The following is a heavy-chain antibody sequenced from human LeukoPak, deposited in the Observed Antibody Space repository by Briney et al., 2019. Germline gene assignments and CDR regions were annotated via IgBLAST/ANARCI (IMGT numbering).Heavy chain of an antibody. Sequence: GGSLRLSCAASGFTFSSYAMHWVRQAPGKGLEWVAFIRYDGSNKYYADSVKGRFTISRDNSKNTLYLQMNSLRAEDTAVYYCAKGARIQLWFRDESNWFDPWGQGTLVTVSS. CDR3: AKGARIQLWFRDESNWFDP. J-gene: IGHJ5*02. CDR2: IRYDGSNK. V-gene: IGHV3-30*02. D-gene: IGHD5-18*01. CDR1: GFTFSSYA.